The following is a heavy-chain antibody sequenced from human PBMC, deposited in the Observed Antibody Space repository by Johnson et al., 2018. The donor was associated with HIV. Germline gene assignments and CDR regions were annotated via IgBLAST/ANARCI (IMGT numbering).Heavy chain of an antibody. J-gene: IGHJ3*02. CDR3: AGLGGSHDAFDI. Sequence: VQLVESGGGLIQPGGSLRLSCAASGFTVSSNYMRWVRQAPGKGLEWVSIIYSGGNTYYADSVTGRFTISSDNSKNTLYLQMNSLRAEDAAVYYCAGLGGSHDAFDIWGQGTMVTVSS. D-gene: IGHD1-26*01. CDR2: IYSGGNT. CDR1: GFTVSSNY. V-gene: IGHV3-53*01.